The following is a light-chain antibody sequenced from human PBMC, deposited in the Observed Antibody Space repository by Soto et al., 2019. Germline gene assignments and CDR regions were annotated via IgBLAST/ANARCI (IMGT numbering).Light chain of an antibody. J-gene: IGKJ1*01. CDR1: QSVSSSY. CDR2: GAS. Sequence: EIVLTQSPGTLSLSPGERATLSCRASQSVSSSYLAWYQQKPGQAPRLLIYGASSRATGIPDRFSGSGSGTVFTLTMSRLEPEDFAGYYCQQYGSAPPWPFGQGPKWEI. CDR3: QQYGSAPPWP. V-gene: IGKV3-20*01.